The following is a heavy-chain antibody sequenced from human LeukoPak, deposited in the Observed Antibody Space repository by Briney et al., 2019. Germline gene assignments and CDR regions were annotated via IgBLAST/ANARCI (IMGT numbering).Heavy chain of an antibody. D-gene: IGHD3-10*01. CDR3: PRSRYSYGSGSPVSYDY. V-gene: IGHV1-18*01. J-gene: IGHJ4*02. CDR1: GYTFTSYG. Sequence: ASVKVSCKASGYTFTSYGISWVRQAPGQGLEWMGWISAYNGNTNYAQKLQGRVTMTTDTSTSTAYMELRSLRSDDTAVYYCPRSRYSYGSGSPVSYDYWGQGTLVTVSS. CDR2: ISAYNGNT.